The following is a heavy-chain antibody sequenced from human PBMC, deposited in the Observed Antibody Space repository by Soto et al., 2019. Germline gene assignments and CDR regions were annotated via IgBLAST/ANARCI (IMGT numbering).Heavy chain of an antibody. D-gene: IGHD3-9*01. J-gene: IGHJ3*02. CDR2: TYYRSKWYN. V-gene: IGHV6-1*01. CDR1: GDRVSSNSAA. Sequence: QSQTLSLTCAISGDRVSSNSAAWNWIRQSPSRGLEWLGRTYYRSKWYNDYAVSVKSRITINPDTSKNQFSLQLNSVTPEDTAVYYCARVKGGYYDTDPVLGAFDIWGQGTMVTVSS. CDR3: ARVKGGYYDTDPVLGAFDI.